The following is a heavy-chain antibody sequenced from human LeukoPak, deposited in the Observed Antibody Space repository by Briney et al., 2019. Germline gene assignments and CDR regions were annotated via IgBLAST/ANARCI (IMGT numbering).Heavy chain of an antibody. Sequence: PGGSLRLSCAASRFTFDEYGMSWVRQTAGKGLEWVSGINWNGRSMGYADSVKGRFTISRDNAKNSLYLQMNSLRAEDTAVYHCATGYSGYDWHKFDSWGQGTLVTVSS. D-gene: IGHD5-12*01. CDR1: RFTFDEYG. CDR3: ATGYSGYDWHKFDS. J-gene: IGHJ4*02. CDR2: INWNGRSM. V-gene: IGHV3-20*01.